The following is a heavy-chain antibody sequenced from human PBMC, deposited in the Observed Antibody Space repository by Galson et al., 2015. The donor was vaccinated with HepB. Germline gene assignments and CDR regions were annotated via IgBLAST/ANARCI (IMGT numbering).Heavy chain of an antibody. CDR2: TYYRSRWYN. D-gene: IGHD6-19*01. J-gene: IGHJ4*02. Sequence: CAISGDSVSSNSAAWNWIRQSPPRGLEWLGRTYYRSRWYNDYAVSVISRIIITPDTSENQVSLQLNSVTPEDTAVYYCAREVAGTYCFDYWGQGTLVTVSS. CDR1: GDSVSSNSAA. CDR3: AREVAGTYCFDY. V-gene: IGHV6-1*01.